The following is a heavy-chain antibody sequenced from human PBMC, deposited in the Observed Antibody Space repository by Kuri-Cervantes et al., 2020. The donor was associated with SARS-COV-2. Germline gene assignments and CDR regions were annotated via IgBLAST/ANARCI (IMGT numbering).Heavy chain of an antibody. V-gene: IGHV3-48*01. Sequence: GESLKISCAASGFTFSSYSMNWVRQAPGKGLEWVSYISSSSTIYYADSVKGRFTISRDNAKNSLYLQMNSLRAEDTAVYYCARGMRVGWLSPFDYWGQGTLVTVSS. CDR2: ISSSSTI. J-gene: IGHJ4*02. D-gene: IGHD3-22*01. CDR1: GFTFSSYS. CDR3: ARGMRVGWLSPFDY.